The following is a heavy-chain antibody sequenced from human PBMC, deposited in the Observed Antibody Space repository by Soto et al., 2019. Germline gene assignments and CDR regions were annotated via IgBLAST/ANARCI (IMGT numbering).Heavy chain of an antibody. D-gene: IGHD3-16*01. V-gene: IGHV5-51*01. Sequence: GSLKISCKTSGYTFTNYWIGWVRQMPGKGLQWLGIIQPGDSDIRYNPSFEDKITISADKSIDTAYLQWHSLETADTATYYCARAEGDFYGGRHLDYWGQGTLVTVSS. J-gene: IGHJ4*02. CDR2: IQPGDSDI. CDR1: GYTFTNYW. CDR3: ARAEGDFYGGRHLDY.